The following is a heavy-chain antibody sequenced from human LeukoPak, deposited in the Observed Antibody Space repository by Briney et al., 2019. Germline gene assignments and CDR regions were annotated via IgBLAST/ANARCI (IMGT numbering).Heavy chain of an antibody. J-gene: IGHJ4*02. CDR2: INHSGST. D-gene: IGHD3-10*01. V-gene: IGHV4-34*01. CDR1: GGSFSGYY. CDR3: ARGSITMVRGVIITKTPGSAYFDY. Sequence: SETLSLTCAVYGGSFSGYYWSWIRQPPGKGLEWTGEINHSGSTNYNPSLKSRVTISVDTSKNQFSLKLSSVTAADTAVYYCARGSITMVRGVIITKTPGSAYFDYWGQGTLVTVSS.